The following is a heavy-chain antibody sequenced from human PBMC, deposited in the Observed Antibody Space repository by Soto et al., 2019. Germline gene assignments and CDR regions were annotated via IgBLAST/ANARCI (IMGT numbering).Heavy chain of an antibody. J-gene: IGHJ6*02. CDR1: GYSFTSYW. D-gene: IGHD4-17*01. V-gene: IGHV5-10-1*01. Sequence: RGESLKISCKGSGYSFTSYWISWVRQMPGKGLEWMGRIDPSDSYTNYSPSFQGHVTISADKSISTAYLQWSSLKASDTAMYYCARHGGLRVGYYGMDVWGQGTTVTVSS. CDR2: IDPSDSYT. CDR3: ARHGGLRVGYYGMDV.